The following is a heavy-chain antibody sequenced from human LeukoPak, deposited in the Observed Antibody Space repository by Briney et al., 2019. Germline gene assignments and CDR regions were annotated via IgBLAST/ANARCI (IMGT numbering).Heavy chain of an antibody. D-gene: IGHD4-11*01. Sequence: SETLSLTCTVSGGSISSASHHWSWIRQHPGKGLEWIGYIYYSGRTYYNPSLNSRATMSIDTSKNQFSLKLTFVTAADTAVYYCARRGDSTVIHGFDVWGQGTLVTVSS. J-gene: IGHJ3*01. CDR2: IYYSGRT. CDR1: GGSISSASHH. CDR3: ARRGDSTVIHGFDV. V-gene: IGHV4-31*03.